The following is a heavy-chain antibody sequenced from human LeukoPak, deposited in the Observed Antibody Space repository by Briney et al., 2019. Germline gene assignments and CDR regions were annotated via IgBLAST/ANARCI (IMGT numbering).Heavy chain of an antibody. CDR3: TRGQELYDYGDHGCFDP. V-gene: IGHV3-48*03. CDR2: IKSSGDLM. J-gene: IGHJ5*02. CDR1: GFPFSSSD. D-gene: IGHD4/OR15-4a*01. Sequence: GESLTLSCSAASGFPFSSSDMNWVRQAPGKGLEWISYIKSSGDLMYYAESVKGRFSISRDNAKNSLFLQMNSLRVEDTAIYYCTRGQELYDYGDHGCFDPWGQGTLVTVSS.